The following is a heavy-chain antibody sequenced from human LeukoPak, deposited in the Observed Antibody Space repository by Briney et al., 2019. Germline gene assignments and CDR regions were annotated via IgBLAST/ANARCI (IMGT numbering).Heavy chain of an antibody. CDR2: ISYDGSNK. Sequence: SGGSLRLSCAASGFTFSSYAMSWVRQAPGKGLEWVAVISYDGSNKYYADSVKGRFTISRDNSKNTLYLQMNSLRAEDTAVYYCAKSSSSWLVDYWGQGTLVTVSS. V-gene: IGHV3-30*18. CDR3: AKSSSSWLVDY. D-gene: IGHD6-13*01. CDR1: GFTFSSYA. J-gene: IGHJ4*02.